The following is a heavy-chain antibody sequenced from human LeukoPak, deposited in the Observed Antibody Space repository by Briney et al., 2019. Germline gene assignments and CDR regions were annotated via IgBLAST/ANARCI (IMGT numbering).Heavy chain of an antibody. CDR2: ISPYSGNT. D-gene: IGHD6-6*01. CDR3: ARDIAARQGPFDY. J-gene: IGHJ4*02. Sequence: ASVKVSCKASDYSFTSYGLNWVRQAPGQGLEWMGWISPYSGNTNYAEKFQGRVTLTTDTSTSTVYMELRSLRSDDTAVYYCARDIAARQGPFDYWGQGTLVTVSS. CDR1: DYSFTSYG. V-gene: IGHV1-18*01.